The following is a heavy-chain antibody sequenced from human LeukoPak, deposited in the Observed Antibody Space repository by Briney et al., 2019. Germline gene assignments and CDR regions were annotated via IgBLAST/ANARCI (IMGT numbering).Heavy chain of an antibody. CDR1: GGSISSYY. CDR3: ARDSGAAAGTSAFDI. V-gene: IGHV4-59*12. J-gene: IGHJ3*02. CDR2: IYYSGST. Sequence: SETLSLTCTVSGGSISSYYWSWIRQPPGKGLEWIGYIYYSGSTNYNPSLKSRVTISVDTSKNQFSLKLSSVTAADTAVYYCARDSGAAAGTSAFDIWGQGTMVTVSS. D-gene: IGHD6-13*01.